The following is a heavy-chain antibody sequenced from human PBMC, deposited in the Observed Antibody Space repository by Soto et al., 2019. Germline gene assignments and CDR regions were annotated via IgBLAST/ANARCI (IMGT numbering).Heavy chain of an antibody. D-gene: IGHD3-3*01. V-gene: IGHV4-39*01. CDR3: ARQAGGITIFGGWFDP. CDR2: IYYSGTT. Sequence: SETLSLTCSVSDDSISSSSYYWGWIRQPPGKGLEWIGSIYYSGTTYYNPSLRSRVTISIDTSKNHFSLKVSSVTAADTAVYYCARQAGGITIFGGWFDPWGQGTLVTVSS. J-gene: IGHJ5*02. CDR1: DDSISSSSYY.